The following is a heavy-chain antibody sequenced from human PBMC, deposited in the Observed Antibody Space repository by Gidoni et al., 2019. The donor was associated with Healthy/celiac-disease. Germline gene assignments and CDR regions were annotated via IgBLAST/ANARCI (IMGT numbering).Heavy chain of an antibody. CDR2: IYYSGST. CDR3: AEGRSSSWFYY. D-gene: IGHD6-13*01. V-gene: IGHV4-39*01. J-gene: IGHJ4*02. CDR1: GGSISSSSYY. Sequence: QLQLQESGPGLVKPSETLSLTCTVSGGSISSSSYYWGWIRQPPGKGLEWIGSIYYSGSTYYNPSLKSRVTISVDTSKNQFSLKLSSVTAADTAVYYCAEGRSSSWFYYWGQGTLVTVSS.